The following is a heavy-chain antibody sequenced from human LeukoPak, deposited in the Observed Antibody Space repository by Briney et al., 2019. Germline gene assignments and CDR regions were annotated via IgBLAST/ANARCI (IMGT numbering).Heavy chain of an antibody. CDR1: GFTFSSYA. J-gene: IGHJ6*04. V-gene: IGHV3-23*01. Sequence: RGSLRLSCAASGFTFSSYAMSWVRQAPGKGLEWVSAISGSGGSTYYADSVKGRFTISRDNSKNTLYLQMNSLRAEDTAVYYCARGSHYYYGMDVWGKGTTVTVSS. CDR3: ARGSHYYYGMDV. CDR2: ISGSGGST.